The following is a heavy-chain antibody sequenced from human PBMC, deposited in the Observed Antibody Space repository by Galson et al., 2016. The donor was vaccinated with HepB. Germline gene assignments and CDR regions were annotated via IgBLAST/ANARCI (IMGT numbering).Heavy chain of an antibody. CDR3: ARVKWLERAYDV. J-gene: IGHJ3*01. D-gene: IGHD5-12*01. Sequence: SVKVACKASGYISTDKYLHWVRQAPGQGPEWRGWMNPKTGGANAAQKFQGRVTMTRDASISTAYMEVSRLTSDDTAVYFCARVKWLERAYDVGGQGTMVTVSS. CDR1: GYISTDKY. V-gene: IGHV1-2*02. CDR2: MNPKTGGA.